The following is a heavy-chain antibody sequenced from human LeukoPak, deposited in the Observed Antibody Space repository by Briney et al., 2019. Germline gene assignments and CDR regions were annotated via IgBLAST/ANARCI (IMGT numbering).Heavy chain of an antibody. J-gene: IGHJ1*01. V-gene: IGHV3-15*01. Sequence: RGSLRLSCAASGLTFSNAWMSWVRQAPGKGLEWVGGIKSKTDGGTADYYAALVKGRFTISRDDSKNTLYLQMSSLKTEDTAVYYCTTYYDGESTGYFQHWGQGTLVTVSS. CDR2: IKSKTDGGTA. D-gene: IGHD3-10*01. CDR3: TTYYDGESTGYFQH. CDR1: GLTFSNAW.